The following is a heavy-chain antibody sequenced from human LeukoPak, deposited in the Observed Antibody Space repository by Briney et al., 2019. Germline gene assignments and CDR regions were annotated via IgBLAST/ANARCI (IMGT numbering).Heavy chain of an antibody. D-gene: IGHD3-22*01. CDR3: ATKPYYDSSGYYSPRDNWSDP. J-gene: IGHJ5*02. V-gene: IGHV1-24*01. CDR1: GYTLTELS. Sequence: ASVKVSCKVSGYTLTELSMHWVRQAPGKGLEWMGGFDPEDGETIYAQKFQGRVTKTEDTSTDTAYMELSSLRSEDTAVYYCATKPYYDSSGYYSPRDNWSDPWGQGTLVTVSS. CDR2: FDPEDGET.